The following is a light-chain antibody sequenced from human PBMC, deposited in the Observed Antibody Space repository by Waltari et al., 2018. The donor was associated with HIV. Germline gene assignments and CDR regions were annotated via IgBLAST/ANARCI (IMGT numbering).Light chain of an antibody. V-gene: IGLV3-25*03. J-gene: IGLJ2*01. CDR2: KDG. Sequence: SYELTQPPSVSVSPGQTARITCSGDALPKQFAYWYQQKPGQAPLLVIYKDGERPSGIPGRFSGSSAGTTVPLTLSGVQAEDEADYFCQSADSSGTYLVFGGGTKLTVL. CDR1: ALPKQF. CDR3: QSADSSGTYLV.